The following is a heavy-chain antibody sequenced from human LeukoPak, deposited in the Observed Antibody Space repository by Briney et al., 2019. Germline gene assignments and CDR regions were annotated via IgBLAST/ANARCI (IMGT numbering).Heavy chain of an antibody. CDR2: VYHSGGA. CDR3: ARHYGP. D-gene: IGHD3-16*01. J-gene: IGHJ5*02. Sequence: SETLSLTCAVSGASIASHSWWSWVRQPPGKGLEWIGEVYHSGGANYKPSLKSRVTISVDTSKNQFSLKLNSVTAADTAEYYCARHYGPWGQGTLVTVSS. V-gene: IGHV4/OR15-8*01. CDR1: GASIASHSW.